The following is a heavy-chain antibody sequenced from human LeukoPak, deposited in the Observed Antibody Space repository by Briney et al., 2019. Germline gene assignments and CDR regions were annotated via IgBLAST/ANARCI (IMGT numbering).Heavy chain of an antibody. D-gene: IGHD6-19*01. CDR1: DGSFSSYY. J-gene: IGHJ4*02. Sequence: PSETLSLTCTVADGSFSSYYWSWIRQPPGKGLEWIGNIYYSGSTNCNPSLKSRVTISLDTSKNQFSLKLSSVTAADTAVYYCARQGSGWYYFDYWGQGTLVTVSS. CDR3: ARQGSGWYYFDY. V-gene: IGHV4-59*01. CDR2: IYYSGST.